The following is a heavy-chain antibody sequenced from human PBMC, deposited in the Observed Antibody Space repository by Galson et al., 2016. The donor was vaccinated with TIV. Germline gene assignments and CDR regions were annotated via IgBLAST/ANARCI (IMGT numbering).Heavy chain of an antibody. J-gene: IGHJ4*02. D-gene: IGHD3-10*01. V-gene: IGHV3-9*01. CDR1: GFIFDDYA. CDR2: INWNSGTI. Sequence: SLRLSCAAPGFIFDDYAMHWVRQAPGKGLEWVSGINWNSGTIAYADSVKGRFTISRDNAKNSLYLQMNSLRAEDTALYYCACGIGWFRGFDYWGQGTFITVSS. CDR3: ACGIGWFRGFDY.